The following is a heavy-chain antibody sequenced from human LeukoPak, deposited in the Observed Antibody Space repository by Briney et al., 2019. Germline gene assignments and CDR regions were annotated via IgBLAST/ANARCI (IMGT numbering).Heavy chain of an antibody. CDR1: GFTFSDYY. CDR3: ALGTINKDFYFGMDV. J-gene: IGHJ6*02. Sequence: GGSLRLSCAASGFTFSDYYMTWLRQAPGKGLEWLSYISNSGSTVFYADSVKGRFTVSRDNAKRSLYLQIESLRDDDTAVYHCALGTINKDFYFGMDVWGQGTTVTVSS. V-gene: IGHV3-11*01. CDR2: ISNSGSTV. D-gene: IGHD2-8*01.